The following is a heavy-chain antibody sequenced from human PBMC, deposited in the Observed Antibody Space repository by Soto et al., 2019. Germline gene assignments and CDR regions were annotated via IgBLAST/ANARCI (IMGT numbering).Heavy chain of an antibody. J-gene: IGHJ5*02. Sequence: SETLSLTCTVSGGSISSYYWSWIRQPPGKGLEWIGYIYYSGSTNYNPSLKRRVTISVDTSKNQFSLKLSFVTAADTVFYYCARQHSTYYDRSGLSFWFDPWGQGTMGTVSS. D-gene: IGHD3-22*01. CDR1: GGSISSYY. V-gene: IGHV4-59*08. CDR2: IYYSGST. CDR3: ARQHSTYYDRSGLSFWFDP.